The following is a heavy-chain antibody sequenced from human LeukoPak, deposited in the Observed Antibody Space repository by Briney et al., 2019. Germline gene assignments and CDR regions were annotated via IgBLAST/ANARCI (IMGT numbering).Heavy chain of an antibody. CDR3: AKVKGGYFYALDS. V-gene: IGHV4-61*05. CDR1: GGSISSSSYY. J-gene: IGHJ4*02. D-gene: IGHD5-12*01. Sequence: SETLSLTCTVSGGSISSSSYYWGWLRQPPGKGLEWIGYIYYRGGTNYNPSLKSRVAISLDTSKNQFALSLSSVTAADTAVYYCAKVKGGYFYALDSWGQGTLVTVHS. CDR2: IYYRGGT.